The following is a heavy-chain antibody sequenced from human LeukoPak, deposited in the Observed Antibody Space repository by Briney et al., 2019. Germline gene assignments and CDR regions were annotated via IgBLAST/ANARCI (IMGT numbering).Heavy chain of an antibody. CDR3: ARVLKVVVAATEFDP. CDR1: GYTFTGCY. V-gene: IGHV1-2*02. D-gene: IGHD2-15*01. Sequence: GASVKVSCKASGYTFTGCYMHWVRQAPGQGLEWMGWINPNSGGTNYAQKFQGRVTMTRDTSISTAYMELSRLRSDDTVVYYCARVLKVVVAATEFDPCGQGTLVTVSS. J-gene: IGHJ5*02. CDR2: INPNSGGT.